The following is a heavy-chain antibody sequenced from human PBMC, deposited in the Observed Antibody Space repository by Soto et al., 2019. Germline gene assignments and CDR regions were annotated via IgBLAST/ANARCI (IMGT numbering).Heavy chain of an antibody. CDR3: VTKPPPVVRWLVKDYFDS. CDR2: IYYSGST. V-gene: IGHV4-31*03. Sequence: SETLSLTCTVSGGSISSGGYYWSWIRQHPGKGLEWIGYIYYSGSTYYSPSLKSRVTISVDTSNNRLSLKLTSVTAADTAVYYCVTKPPPVVRWLVKDYFDSWGQGTQVTVSS. J-gene: IGHJ4*02. D-gene: IGHD6-19*01. CDR1: GGSISSGGYY.